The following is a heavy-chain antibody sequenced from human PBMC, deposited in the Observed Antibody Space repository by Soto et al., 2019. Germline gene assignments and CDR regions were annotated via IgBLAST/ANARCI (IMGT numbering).Heavy chain of an antibody. J-gene: IGHJ5*02. CDR3: ARVGDIVVVGPWFDP. V-gene: IGHV1-18*04. CDR1: GYTFTDHG. Sequence: GASVKVSCKASGYTFTDHGISWVRQAPGQGLEWIGWISAYNGNTNNAQKLQDRVTMTTDSSTSTAYMELRSLRSDDTAVYYCARVGDIVVVGPWFDPWGQGTLVTVSS. CDR2: ISAYNGNT. D-gene: IGHD2-2*01.